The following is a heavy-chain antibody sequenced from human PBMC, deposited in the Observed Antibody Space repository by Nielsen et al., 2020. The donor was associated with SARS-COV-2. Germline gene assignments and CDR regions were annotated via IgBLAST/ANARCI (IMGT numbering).Heavy chain of an antibody. CDR3: ARGGGYCRGGTCPNWFDP. Sequence: GESLKISCAASGFPSSDFYMTWIRQAPGKGLQWISYISSSSRYTDYADSVKGRFTISRDNAKDSVYLQMNSLGVDDTAVYYCARGGGYCRGGTCPNWFDPWGQGTLVTVSS. J-gene: IGHJ5*02. CDR2: ISSSSRYT. V-gene: IGHV3-11*05. CDR1: GFPSSDFY. D-gene: IGHD2-15*01.